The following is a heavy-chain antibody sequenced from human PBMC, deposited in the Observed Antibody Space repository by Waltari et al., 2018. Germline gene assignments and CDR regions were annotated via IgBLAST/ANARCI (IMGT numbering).Heavy chain of an antibody. J-gene: IGHJ6*02. CDR2: IHFAGGT. V-gene: IGHV4-4*07. D-gene: IGHD3-16*01. Sequence: QVQLQESGPGLVKPSETLSLTCSVSSGSITGYYWSWIRQPAGKGLEWIGRIHFAGGTNKNPSVRSRLTMLVDTSKNQVSLKLTSVTAADTAIYYCARDNPLYYATFGHYYYGMDVWGQGTTVTVSS. CDR3: ARDNPLYYATFGHYYYGMDV. CDR1: SGSITGYY.